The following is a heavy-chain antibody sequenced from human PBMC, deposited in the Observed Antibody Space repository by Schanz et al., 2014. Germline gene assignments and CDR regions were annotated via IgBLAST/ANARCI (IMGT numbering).Heavy chain of an antibody. CDR3: ARGGPAYYFDD. V-gene: IGHV3-23*04. CDR2: IGVDGTTT. J-gene: IGHJ4*02. CDR1: GFTFSSYS. Sequence: EVQLVESGGGLVQPGGSLRLSCTASGFTFSSYSMNWVRQAPGKGLEWVSVIGVDGTTTYYADSVKGRFTISRDNSKNTLYLQMNSLRAEDTAVYYCARGGPAYYFDDWGQGTLVTVSS.